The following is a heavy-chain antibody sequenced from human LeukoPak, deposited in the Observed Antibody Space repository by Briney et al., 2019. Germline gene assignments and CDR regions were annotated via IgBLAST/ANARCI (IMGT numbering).Heavy chain of an antibody. CDR1: GFTFSSYG. CDR3: VKDPRYGGNPPYYYMDV. J-gene: IGHJ6*03. Sequence: GGSLRLSCAASGFTFSSYGMHWVRQAPGKGLEWVAVIWYDGSNKYYADSVKGRFTISRDNSKNTLYLQMNSLRAEDTAVYYCVKDPRYGGNPPYYYMDVWGKGTTVTVSS. V-gene: IGHV3-33*06. D-gene: IGHD4-23*01. CDR2: IWYDGSNK.